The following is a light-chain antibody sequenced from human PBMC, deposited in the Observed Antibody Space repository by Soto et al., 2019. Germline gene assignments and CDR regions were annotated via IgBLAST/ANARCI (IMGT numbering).Light chain of an antibody. V-gene: IGKV3-20*01. CDR2: GAS. CDR3: QQYGSSTQT. Sequence: EIVLTQSPGTLSLSPGERATLSCRASQSVSSSYLAWYQQKPGQAPRLLLYGASSRATGIPDRFSGSGSGTDCTLTISRLENEDCAVYYCQQYGSSTQTFGQGTKVDIK. J-gene: IGKJ1*01. CDR1: QSVSSSY.